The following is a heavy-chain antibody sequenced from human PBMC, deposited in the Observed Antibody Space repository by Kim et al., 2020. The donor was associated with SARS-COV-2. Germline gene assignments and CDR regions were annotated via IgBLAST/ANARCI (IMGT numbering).Heavy chain of an antibody. Sequence: SVKVSCKASGGTFSSYAISWVRQAPGQGLEWMGGIIPIFGTANYAQKFQGRVTITADESTSTAYMELSSLRSEDTAVYYCARDRDSSGYFDYWGQGTLVTVSS. CDR1: GGTFSSYA. D-gene: IGHD6-19*01. J-gene: IGHJ4*02. CDR2: IIPIFGTA. V-gene: IGHV1-69*13. CDR3: ARDRDSSGYFDY.